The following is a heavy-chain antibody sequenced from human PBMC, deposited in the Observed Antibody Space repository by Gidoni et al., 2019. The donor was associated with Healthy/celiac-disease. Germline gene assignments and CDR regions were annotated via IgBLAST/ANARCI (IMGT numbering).Heavy chain of an antibody. D-gene: IGHD3-10*01. Sequence: EVQLLESGGGLVQPGGSLRLSCAASGFTFSSYAMSWVRQAPGKGLEWVSAISGSGGSTYSADSVKGRFTISRDNSKNTLYLQMNSLRAEDTAVYSCAKTQGSGSYYAPDAFDIWGQGTMVTVSS. V-gene: IGHV3-23*01. CDR1: GFTFSSYA. CDR3: AKTQGSGSYYAPDAFDI. CDR2: ISGSGGST. J-gene: IGHJ3*02.